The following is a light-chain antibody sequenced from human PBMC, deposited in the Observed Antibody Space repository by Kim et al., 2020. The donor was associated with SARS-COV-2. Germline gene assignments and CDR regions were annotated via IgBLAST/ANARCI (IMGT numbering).Light chain of an antibody. CDR1: ELEDKY. J-gene: IGLJ2*01. V-gene: IGLV3-1*01. CDR2: QDS. CDR3: QAWHNNTVV. Sequence: SVSPGQTSIITCSSDELEDKYVCWYQQKPGQSPVLVIYQDSKRPSGIPERFSGSNSGNTATLTISGTQALDEADYYCQAWHNNTVVFGGGTQLTVL.